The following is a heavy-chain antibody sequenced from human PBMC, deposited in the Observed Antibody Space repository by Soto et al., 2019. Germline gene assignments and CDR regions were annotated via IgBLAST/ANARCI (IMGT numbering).Heavy chain of an antibody. CDR1: GYSFTSYW. Sequence: GESLKISCKGSGYSFTSYWIGWVRQMPGKGLEWMGIIYPGDSDTRYSPSFQGQVTISADKSISTAYLQWSSLKASDTAMYYCARFSGSGSYHHSYYGMDVWGQGTTVTVSS. CDR3: ARFSGSGSYHHSYYGMDV. V-gene: IGHV5-51*01. CDR2: IYPGDSDT. J-gene: IGHJ6*02. D-gene: IGHD3-10*01.